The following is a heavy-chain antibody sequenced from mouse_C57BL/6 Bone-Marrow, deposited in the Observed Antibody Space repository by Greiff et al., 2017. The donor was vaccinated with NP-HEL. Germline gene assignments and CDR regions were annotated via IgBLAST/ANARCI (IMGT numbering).Heavy chain of an antibody. CDR1: GYTFTSYG. CDR3: ARCGYPSWFAY. CDR2: IYPRSGNT. V-gene: IGHV1-81*01. J-gene: IGHJ3*01. D-gene: IGHD2-2*01. Sequence: QVTLKESGAELARPGASVKLSCKASGYTFTSYGISWVKQRTGQGLEWIGEIYPRSGNTYYNEKFKGKATLTADKSSSTAYMELRSLTSEDSAVYFCARCGYPSWFAYWGQGTLVTVSA.